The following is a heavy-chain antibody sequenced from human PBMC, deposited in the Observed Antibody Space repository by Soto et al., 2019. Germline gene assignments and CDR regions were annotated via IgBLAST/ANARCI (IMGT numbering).Heavy chain of an antibody. CDR1: GYTFTNYV. V-gene: IGHV1-18*01. CDR3: ARGVGSGSYYNQYNWFDP. D-gene: IGHD3-10*01. J-gene: IGHJ5*02. CDR2: ISAYNGNT. Sequence: GASVKVSCKASGYTFTNYVISWVRQAPGQGLEWMGWISAYNGNTNHAQKLQGRVTMTTDTSTSTAYMELRSLRSDDTAVYYCARGVGSGSYYNQYNWFDPWGQGTLVTVSS.